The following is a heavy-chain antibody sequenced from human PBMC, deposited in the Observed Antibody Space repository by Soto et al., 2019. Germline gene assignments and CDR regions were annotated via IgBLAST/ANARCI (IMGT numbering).Heavy chain of an antibody. Sequence: GGALRLSCAGSTFNFTHYTLIWVRQAPGKGLEWVSSIXAXXTXXXXXDXLXGRFTISRDNAKKSVSLQMSSLRAEDTALYYCARVNSATGSMHFDHWGQGTLVTVSS. J-gene: IGHJ4*02. CDR1: TFNFTHYT. V-gene: IGHV3-21*01. D-gene: IGHD3-9*01. CDR2: IXAXXTXX. CDR3: ARVNSATGSMHFDH.